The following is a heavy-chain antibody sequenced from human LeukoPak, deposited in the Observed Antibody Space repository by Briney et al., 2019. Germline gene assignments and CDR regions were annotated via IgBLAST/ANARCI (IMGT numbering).Heavy chain of an antibody. J-gene: IGHJ3*02. CDR3: ATTSRDGYNSGAFDI. V-gene: IGHV3-66*01. CDR2: IYSGGST. CDR1: GFTVSSNY. Sequence: PGGSLRLSCAASGFTVSSNYMSWVRQAPGKGLEWVSVIYSGGSTYYEDSVKGRFIISRDKSKNTLYLQMNSLRAADTAVYYCATTSRDGYNSGAFDIWGQGTMVTVSS. D-gene: IGHD5-24*01.